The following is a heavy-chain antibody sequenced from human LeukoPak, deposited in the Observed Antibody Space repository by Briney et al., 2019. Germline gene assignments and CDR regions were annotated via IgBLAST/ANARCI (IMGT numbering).Heavy chain of an antibody. CDR1: GGTFSSYA. J-gene: IGHJ4*02. D-gene: IGHD5-24*01. CDR2: IIPIFGTA. Sequence: SVKVSCKASGGTFSSYAISWVRQAPGQGLEWMGGIIPIFGTANYAQKFQGRVTITADKSTSTAYMELSSLRSEDTAVYYCAREGSVEMATLVYWGQGTLVTVSS. CDR3: AREGSVEMATLVY. V-gene: IGHV1-69*06.